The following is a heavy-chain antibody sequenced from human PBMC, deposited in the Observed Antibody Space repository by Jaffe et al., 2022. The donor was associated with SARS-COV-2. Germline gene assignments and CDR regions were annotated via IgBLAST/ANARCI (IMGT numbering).Heavy chain of an antibody. CDR2: ILDGSSSI. CDR3: ARDGNSGYDYGRGFDY. CDR1: GFTFSRYS. Sequence: EVQLVDSGGGLVKPGGSLRLSCAASGFTFSRYSMNWVRQAPGKGLEWVSSILDGSSSIYYADSVKGRFTISRDDAKNSLYLQMSNLRADDTGVYYCARDGNSGYDYGRGFDYWGQGTPVTVSS. J-gene: IGHJ4*02. V-gene: IGHV3-21*01. D-gene: IGHD5-12*01.